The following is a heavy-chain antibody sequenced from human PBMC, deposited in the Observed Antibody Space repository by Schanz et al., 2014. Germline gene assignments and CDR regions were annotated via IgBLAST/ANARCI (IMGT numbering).Heavy chain of an antibody. J-gene: IGHJ4*02. D-gene: IGHD5-18*01. Sequence: EVQLVESGGELIQPGGSLRLSYEASGFTFSRYWMHWVRQAPGKGLEWVSRLNFDETYTSYADSVKGRFTISRDNAKNTVYLQMTSLRVEDTAVYYCARGGADSAMAHEYWGRGTLVTVSS. CDR2: LNFDETYT. CDR1: GFTFSRYW. V-gene: IGHV3-74*01. CDR3: ARGGADSAMAHEY.